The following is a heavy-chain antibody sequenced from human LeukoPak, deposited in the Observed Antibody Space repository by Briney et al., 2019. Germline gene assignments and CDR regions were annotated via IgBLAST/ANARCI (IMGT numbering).Heavy chain of an antibody. CDR3: ARSWDYYDSSGYYPPDY. CDR2: VYYSGNT. CDR1: GGSISGYY. V-gene: IGHV4-59*01. D-gene: IGHD3-22*01. Sequence: SETLSLTCTVSGGSISGYYWSWIRQPPGKGLEWIGYVYYSGNTNYNRSLMSRVTMSVDTSKNQFSLKLNSVTAADTAVYYCARSWDYYDSSGYYPPDYWGQGTLVTVSS. J-gene: IGHJ4*02.